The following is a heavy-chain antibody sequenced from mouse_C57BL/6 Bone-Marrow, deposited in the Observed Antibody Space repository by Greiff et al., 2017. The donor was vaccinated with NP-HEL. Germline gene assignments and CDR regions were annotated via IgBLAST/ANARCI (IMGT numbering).Heavy chain of an antibody. CDR1: GFTFSSYA. V-gene: IGHV5-4*01. CDR3: ARDAPWYCDV. CDR2: ISDGGSYT. Sequence: EVKVEESGGGLVKPGGSLKLSCAASGFTFSSYAMSWVRQTPEKRLEWVATISDGGSYTYYPDNVKGRFTISRDNAKNNLYLQMSHLKSEDTAMYYCARDAPWYCDVWGTGTTVTVSS. J-gene: IGHJ1*03.